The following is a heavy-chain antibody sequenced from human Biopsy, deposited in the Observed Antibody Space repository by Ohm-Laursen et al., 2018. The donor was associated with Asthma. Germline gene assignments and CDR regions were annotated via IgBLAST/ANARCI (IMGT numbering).Heavy chain of an antibody. CDR2: IYHSGST. CDR3: ARVKDGYNFDY. D-gene: IGHD5-24*01. J-gene: IGHJ4*02. Sequence: TLSLTCPVSGGSISSGGYSWSWIRQPPGKGLEWIGYIYHSGSTYYNPSLKSRVTISVDRSMNQFSLKLSSVTAADTAVYYCARVKDGYNFDYWGQGTLVTVSS. V-gene: IGHV4-30-2*01. CDR1: GGSISSGGYS.